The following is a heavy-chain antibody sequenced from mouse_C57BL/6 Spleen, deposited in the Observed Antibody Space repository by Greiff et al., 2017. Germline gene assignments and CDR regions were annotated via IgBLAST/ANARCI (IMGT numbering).Heavy chain of an antibody. V-gene: IGHV5-16*01. J-gene: IGHJ1*03. CDR1: GFTFSDYY. Sequence: EVQRVESEGGLVQPGSSMKLSCTASGFTFSDYYMAWVRQVPEKGLEWVANINYDGSSTYYLDSLKSRFIISRDNAKNILYLQMSSLKSEDTATYYCAREDTTVVEGYFDVWGTGTTVTVSS. CDR3: AREDTTVVEGYFDV. CDR2: INYDGSST. D-gene: IGHD1-1*01.